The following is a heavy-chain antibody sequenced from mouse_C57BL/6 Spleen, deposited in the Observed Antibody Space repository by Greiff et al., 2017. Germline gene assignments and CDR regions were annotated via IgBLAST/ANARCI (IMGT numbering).Heavy chain of an antibody. J-gene: IGHJ3*01. Sequence: EVQGVESGGGLVKPGGSLKLSCAASGFTFSDYGMHWVRQAPEKGLEWVAYISSGSSTIYYADTVKGRFPISRDNAKNTLFLQMTSLRSEDTAMYYCARGIYYDYGGGFAYWGQGTLVTVSA. D-gene: IGHD2-4*01. CDR1: GFTFSDYG. V-gene: IGHV5-17*01. CDR3: ARGIYYDYGGGFAY. CDR2: ISSGSSTI.